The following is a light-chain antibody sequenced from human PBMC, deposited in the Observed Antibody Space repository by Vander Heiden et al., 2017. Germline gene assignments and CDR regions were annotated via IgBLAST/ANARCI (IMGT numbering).Light chain of an antibody. CDR2: DVS. Sequence: QSALTQPASVSGSPGQSITISCTGTSSDVGGYNFVSWYQQHPGKAPKLMIYDVSNRPSGVSNRFSGSKSGNRASLTISGLQAEDEADYYCSSYTSSSTLVFGGGTKLKVL. V-gene: IGLV2-14*03. J-gene: IGLJ3*02. CDR3: SSYTSSSTLV. CDR1: SSDVGGYNF.